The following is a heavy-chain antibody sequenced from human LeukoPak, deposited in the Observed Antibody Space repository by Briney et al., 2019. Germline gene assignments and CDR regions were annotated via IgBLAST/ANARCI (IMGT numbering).Heavy chain of an antibody. D-gene: IGHD3-10*01. Sequence: PSETLSLTCTVSGGSISSYYWSWIRQPPGKGLEWIGYIYYSGSTNYNPSLKSRVTISVDTSKNQFSLKLSSVTAADTAVYYCARVGKSRGVIPFYYFDYWGQGTLVTVSS. CDR1: GGSISSYY. CDR3: ARVGKSRGVIPFYYFDY. CDR2: IYYSGST. V-gene: IGHV4-59*01. J-gene: IGHJ4*02.